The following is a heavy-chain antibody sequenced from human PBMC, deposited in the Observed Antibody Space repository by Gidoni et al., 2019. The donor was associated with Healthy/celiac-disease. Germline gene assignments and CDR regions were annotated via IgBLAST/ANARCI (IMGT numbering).Heavy chain of an antibody. D-gene: IGHD6-13*01. J-gene: IGHJ6*02. CDR1: GFTFSSYS. Sequence: EVQLVESGGGLVQPGGSLRLSCAASGFTFSSYSMNWVRQAPGKGLEWVSYISSSSSTIYYADSVKGRFTISRDNAKNSLYLQMNSLRDEDTAVYYCAREDSSGSWQVEYYYYGMDVWGQGTTVTVSS. CDR3: AREDSSGSWQVEYYYYGMDV. CDR2: ISSSSSTI. V-gene: IGHV3-48*02.